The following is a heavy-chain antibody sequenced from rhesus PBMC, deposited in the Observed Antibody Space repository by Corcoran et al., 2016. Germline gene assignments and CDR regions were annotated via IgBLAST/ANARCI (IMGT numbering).Heavy chain of an antibody. D-gene: IGHD3-9*01. V-gene: IGHV4-76*01. CDR1: GNSISGGND. Sequence: QVQLQESGPGLVKPSETLSLTCAVSGNSISGGNDWSWIRPPPGKGLGWIGFMQDRRGSTKYNTALTNRDTISKDTAKNQFSLRGSSVTAADTAVYYCASRGYNGDNTYFDYWGQGVLVTVSS. J-gene: IGHJ4*01. CDR2: MQDRRGST. CDR3: ASRGYNGDNTYFDY.